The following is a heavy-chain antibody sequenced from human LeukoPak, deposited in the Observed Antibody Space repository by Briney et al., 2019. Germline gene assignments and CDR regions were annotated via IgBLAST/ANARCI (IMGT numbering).Heavy chain of an antibody. CDR3: ARGGEVVRGVIGLPYYYYMDV. CDR2: INHSGST. CDR1: GGSFSGYS. Sequence: SETLSLTCAVCGGSFSGYSWSWLRQPPGKGLEWIGEINHSGSTNYNPSLKSRVTISVDTSQNQFSLKLSSLTAADTAVYYCARGGEVVRGVIGLPYYYYMDVWGKGTTVTVSS. V-gene: IGHV4-34*01. D-gene: IGHD3-10*01. J-gene: IGHJ6*03.